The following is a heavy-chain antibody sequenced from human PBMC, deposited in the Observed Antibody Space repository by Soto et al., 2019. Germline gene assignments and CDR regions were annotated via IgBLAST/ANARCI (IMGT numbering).Heavy chain of an antibody. D-gene: IGHD3-9*01. CDR2: ISGSGGST. Sequence: PGGSLRLSCAASGLTFSSYSMNWVRQAPGKGLEWVSAISGSGGSTYYADSVKGRFTISRDNSKNTLYLQMNSLRAEDTAVYYCAKPRRDWLEPPDNWFDPWGQGTLVTVSS. J-gene: IGHJ5*02. CDR3: AKPRRDWLEPPDNWFDP. V-gene: IGHV3-23*01. CDR1: GLTFSSYS.